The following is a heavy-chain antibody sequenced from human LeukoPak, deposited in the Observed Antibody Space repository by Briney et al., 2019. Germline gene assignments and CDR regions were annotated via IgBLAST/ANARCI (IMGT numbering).Heavy chain of an antibody. CDR2: ISAYNGNT. J-gene: IGHJ6*03. CDR3: ARASIIAPGERLFYYYYMDV. D-gene: IGHD1-26*01. Sequence: ASVKVSCKASGYTFTSYGISWVRQAPGQGLEWMGWISAYNGNTNYAQKLQGRVTMTTDTSTSTAYMELRSLRSDDTAVYYCARASIIAPGERLFYYYYMDVWGKGTTVTVSS. V-gene: IGHV1-18*01. CDR1: GYTFTSYG.